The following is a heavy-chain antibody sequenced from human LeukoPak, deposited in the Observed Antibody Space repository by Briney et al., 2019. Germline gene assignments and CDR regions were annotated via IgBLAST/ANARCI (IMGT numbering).Heavy chain of an antibody. CDR1: GFTFSSYS. D-gene: IGHD3-3*01. V-gene: IGHV3-21*04. CDR3: AKGLGSGYYENNWFDP. CDR2: ISSSSSYI. Sequence: PGRSLRLSCAASGFTFSSYSMNWVRQAPGKGLEWVSSISSSSSYIYYADSVKGRFTISRDNAKNSLYLQMNSLRAEDTALYYCAKGLGSGYYENNWFDPWGQGTLVTVSS. J-gene: IGHJ5*02.